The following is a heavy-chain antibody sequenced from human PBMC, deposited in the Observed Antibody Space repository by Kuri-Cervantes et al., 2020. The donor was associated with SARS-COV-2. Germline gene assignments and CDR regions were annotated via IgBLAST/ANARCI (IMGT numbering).Heavy chain of an antibody. V-gene: IGHV5-51*01. J-gene: IGHJ6*03. CDR3: ARRAYGEQVDYYYMDV. CDR1: GYSFTSYW. Sequence: GESLKISCKGSGYSFTSYWIGWVRQMPGKGLEWMGIIYPGDSDTRYSSSFQGQVIISADKSISTAFLQWSSLKASDTAMYYCARRAYGEQVDYYYMDVWGKGTTVTVSS. CDR2: IYPGDSDT. D-gene: IGHD4-17*01.